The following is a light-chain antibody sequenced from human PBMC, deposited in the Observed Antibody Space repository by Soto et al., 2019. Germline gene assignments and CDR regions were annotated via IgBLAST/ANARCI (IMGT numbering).Light chain of an antibody. CDR2: GVS. J-gene: IGKJ4*01. V-gene: IGKV3-20*01. CDR3: LQYGNSPLT. Sequence: EIVFTQSSATLSLSPGERATLSCRASQSVTSNALAWYQQKPGQAPRLLIYGVSSRATGIPDRFSGSGSGTDFTLTISRLEPEDFAVYYCLQYGNSPLTFGGGTKVDIK. CDR1: QSVTSNA.